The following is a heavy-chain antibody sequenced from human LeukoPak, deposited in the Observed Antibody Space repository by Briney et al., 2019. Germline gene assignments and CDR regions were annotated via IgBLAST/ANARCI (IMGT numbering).Heavy chain of an antibody. J-gene: IGHJ4*02. D-gene: IGHD2-15*01. CDR1: GFTVSSNY. CDR3: ARGGSGGYYLDY. V-gene: IGHV3-53*01. CDR2: IYSGGST. Sequence: GGSLRLSCAASGFTVSSNYMSWVRQAPGKGLEWVSVIYSGGSTYFSDSVKGRFTISRDNSKNTLYLQMNSLRAEDTAVYYCARGGSGGYYLDYWGQGTLVTVSS.